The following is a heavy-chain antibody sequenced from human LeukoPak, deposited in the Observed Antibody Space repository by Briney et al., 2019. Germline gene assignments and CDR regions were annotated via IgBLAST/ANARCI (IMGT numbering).Heavy chain of an antibody. CDR1: GFTFSNAW. Sequence: GGSLRLSCAASGFTFSNAWMSWVRQAPGKGLEWVGRIKSKTDGATTDYAAPVKGRFTISRDDSKNTVYLQMNSLKTEDTAVYYCSSTPDYNYYYYGMDVWGQGTTVTVSS. D-gene: IGHD2-2*01. V-gene: IGHV3-15*01. J-gene: IGHJ6*02. CDR3: SSTPDYNYYYYGMDV. CDR2: IKSKTDGATT.